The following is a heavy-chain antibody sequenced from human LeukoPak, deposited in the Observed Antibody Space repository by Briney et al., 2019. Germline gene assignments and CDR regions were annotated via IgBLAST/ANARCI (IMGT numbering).Heavy chain of an antibody. Sequence: KPSETLSLTCTVSGGSISSYYWSWIRQPPGKGLEWVGSFDNSGSTYYNPSLKSRVTISVDTSKDQFSLKLTSVTAADTAVYYCARPPGIAAAWFDPWGQGTLVTVSS. CDR2: FDNSGST. CDR1: GGSISSYY. CDR3: ARPPGIAAAWFDP. D-gene: IGHD6-13*01. J-gene: IGHJ5*02. V-gene: IGHV4-59*05.